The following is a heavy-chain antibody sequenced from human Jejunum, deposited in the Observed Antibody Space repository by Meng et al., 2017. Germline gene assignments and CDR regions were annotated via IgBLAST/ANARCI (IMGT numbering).Heavy chain of an antibody. Sequence: SGPTLVKPTQTLTLTCTFSGFSLTSSGVGVGWIRQPPGKAPEWLALIFWNDDKRYRPSLKSRLTITKDSSNNQVVLTMTNMDPVDTATYYCAHRGSGSYYHYYFDYWGQGTLVTSPQ. CDR2: IFWNDDK. V-gene: IGHV2-5*01. D-gene: IGHD3-10*01. CDR1: GFSLTSSGVG. J-gene: IGHJ4*02. CDR3: AHRGSGSYYHYYFDY.